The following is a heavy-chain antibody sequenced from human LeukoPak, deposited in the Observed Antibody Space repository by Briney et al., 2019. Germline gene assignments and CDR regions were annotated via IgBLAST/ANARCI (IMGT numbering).Heavy chain of an antibody. J-gene: IGHJ6*03. CDR3: TRDHYYDILTGYHRASYYYYMDV. CDR2: ISAYNGNT. D-gene: IGHD3-9*01. V-gene: IGHV1-18*01. CDR1: GYTFTSYG. Sequence: ASVKVSCKASGYTFTSYGINWVRQAPGQGPEWMGWISAYNGNTKYAQNLQGRVTMTTDTSTSTAYMELRSLRSDDTAVYYCTRDHYYDILTGYHRASYYYYMDVWGKGTTVTVSS.